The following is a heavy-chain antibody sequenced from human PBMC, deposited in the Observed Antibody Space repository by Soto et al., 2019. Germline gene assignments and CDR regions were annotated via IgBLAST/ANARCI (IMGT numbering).Heavy chain of an antibody. CDR1: GYTFTSYA. CDR2: INAGNGNT. D-gene: IGHD6-13*01. CDR3: ASPDLNRMSAAPPLAHYYGMDV. J-gene: IGHJ6*02. V-gene: IGHV1-3*01. Sequence: ASVKVSFKASGYTFTSYAMHWLRQAPGQRLEWMGWINAGNGNTKYSQKFQGRVTITRDTSASTAYMELSSLRSEDTAVYYCASPDLNRMSAAPPLAHYYGMDVWGQGTTVTVSS.